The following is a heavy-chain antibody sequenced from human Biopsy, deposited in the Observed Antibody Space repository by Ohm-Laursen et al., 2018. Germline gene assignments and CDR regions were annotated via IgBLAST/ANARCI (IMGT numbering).Heavy chain of an antibody. J-gene: IGHJ3*02. CDR1: GFGMYA. D-gene: IGHD6-19*01. V-gene: IGHV3-30*18. CDR3: AKDGGQWLGGAFDI. Sequence: SLRLSCSAPGFGMYAMHWVRQPPGKGLEWLAVIAYDGSNKYYAESVKGRFTISRDRSRDTVHLQMNSLRYEDTALYYCAKDGGQWLGGAFDIWGHGTMVSVSS. CDR2: IAYDGSNK.